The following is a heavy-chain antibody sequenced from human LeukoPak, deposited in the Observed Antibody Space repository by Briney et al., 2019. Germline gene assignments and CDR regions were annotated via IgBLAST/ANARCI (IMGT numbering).Heavy chain of an antibody. J-gene: IGHJ4*02. V-gene: IGHV3-7*04. CDR1: GFTFSNTW. CDR3: ARESFEY. CDR2: IKPDGSGK. Sequence: PGGSLRLSCAASGFTFSNTWMSWARQAPGKGLEWVANIKPDGSGKYYADSVKGRFTISRDNAKDSLYLQMNSLRGDDTAVYYCARESFEYWGQGVLVTVSS.